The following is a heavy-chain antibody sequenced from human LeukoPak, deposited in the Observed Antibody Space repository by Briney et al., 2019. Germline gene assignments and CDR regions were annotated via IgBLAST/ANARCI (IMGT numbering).Heavy chain of an antibody. CDR3: TTRAYCSSTSCYAGFYYYYGMDV. CDR2: IKSKTDGGTT. CDR1: GFTFSNAW. V-gene: IGHV3-15*01. D-gene: IGHD2-2*01. Sequence: GGSLRLSCAASGFTFSNAWMSWVRQAPGKGLEWVGRIKSKTDGGTTDYAAPVKGRFTISRDDSKNTLYLQMNSLKTEDTAVYYCTTRAYCSSTSCYAGFYYYYGMDVWGQGTTVTVSS. J-gene: IGHJ6*02.